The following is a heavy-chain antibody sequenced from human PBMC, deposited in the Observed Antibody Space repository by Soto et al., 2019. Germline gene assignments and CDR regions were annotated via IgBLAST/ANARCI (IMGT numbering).Heavy chain of an antibody. D-gene: IGHD6-6*01. Sequence: GASVKVSCKASGYTFTDYYIHWVRQAPGQGLEWMGWINPNSGGTNYAQYFQGRVTMTRDTSIRTAYMELSRLRSDGTAVYYCARASQASYYFDYWGQGTLVTDSS. CDR2: INPNSGGT. CDR3: ARASQASYYFDY. J-gene: IGHJ4*02. V-gene: IGHV1-2*02. CDR1: GYTFTDYY.